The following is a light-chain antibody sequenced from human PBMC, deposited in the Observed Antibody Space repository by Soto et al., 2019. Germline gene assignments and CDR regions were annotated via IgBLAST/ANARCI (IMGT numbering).Light chain of an antibody. Sequence: DIQMTQSPSTLSVSIGDRVTITCRASESISSWLAWYQQKPGKAPNLLIYKASSLESGVPSRFSGNGSGTEFTLTISSLQPDAFATYYCQQFHSYSPYTFGQGTKLQIK. V-gene: IGKV1-5*03. J-gene: IGKJ2*01. CDR1: ESISSW. CDR3: QQFHSYSPYT. CDR2: KAS.